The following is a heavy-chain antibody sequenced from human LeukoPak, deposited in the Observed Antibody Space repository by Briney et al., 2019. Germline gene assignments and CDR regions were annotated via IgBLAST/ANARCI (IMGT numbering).Heavy chain of an antibody. Sequence: GGTLRLSCAASGFTFSSYAMVWVRQTPGKGLEWVSAISGSISGSGGKTYYADSVNGRFTISRDNAKNTLYLQMNSLRAEDTAVYYCASLGAVAGTDYWGQGTLVTVSS. V-gene: IGHV3-23*01. CDR3: ASLGAVAGTDY. CDR1: GFTFSSYA. J-gene: IGHJ4*02. D-gene: IGHD6-19*01. CDR2: ISGSISGSGGKT.